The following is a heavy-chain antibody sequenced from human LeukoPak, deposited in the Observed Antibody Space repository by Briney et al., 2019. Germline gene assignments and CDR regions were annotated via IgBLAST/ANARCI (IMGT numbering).Heavy chain of an antibody. CDR2: IYYSGST. Sequence: SETLSLTCTVSGGSISSYYWSWIRQPAGKGLEWIGYIYYSGSTNYNPSLKSRVTISVDTSKNQFSLKLSSVTAADTAVYYCARERDSGSYYYYGMDVWGQGTTVTVSS. CDR3: ARERDSGSYYYYGMDV. J-gene: IGHJ6*02. V-gene: IGHV4-59*01. D-gene: IGHD3-22*01. CDR1: GGSISSYY.